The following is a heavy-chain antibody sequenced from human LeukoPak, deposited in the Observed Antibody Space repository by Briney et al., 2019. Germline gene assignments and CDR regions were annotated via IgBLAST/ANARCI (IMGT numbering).Heavy chain of an antibody. V-gene: IGHV3-66*01. CDR1: GFTVNTNY. CDR3: ARDQIAVTGAGYFDL. J-gene: IGHJ2*01. CDR2: MYSAGTT. Sequence: GGSLRLSCAASGFTVNTNYMSWVRQAPGKGLEWVSVMYSAGTTYYADSVKGRFTISRDKSRNTMYLQMNSLRVEDTVVYYCARDQIAVTGAGYFDLWGRGTLVAVSS. D-gene: IGHD6-19*01.